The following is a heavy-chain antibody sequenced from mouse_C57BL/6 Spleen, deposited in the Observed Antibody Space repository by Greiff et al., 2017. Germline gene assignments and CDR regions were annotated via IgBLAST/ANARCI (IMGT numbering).Heavy chain of an antibody. CDR2: IDPETGGT. Sequence: VQLQQSGAELVRPGASVTLSCKASGYTFTDYEMHWVKQTPVHGLEWIGAIDPETGGTAYNQKFKGKAILTADKSSSTAYMQLSSLTSEDSAVYFCARGGWLLRRAMDYWGQGTSVTVSS. V-gene: IGHV1-15*01. CDR1: GYTFTDYE. D-gene: IGHD2-3*01. J-gene: IGHJ4*01. CDR3: ARGGWLLRRAMDY.